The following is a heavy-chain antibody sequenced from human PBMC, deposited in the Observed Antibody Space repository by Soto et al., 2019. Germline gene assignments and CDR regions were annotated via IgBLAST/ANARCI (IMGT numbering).Heavy chain of an antibody. J-gene: IGHJ4*02. CDR1: GVSISSHY. CDR2: ISYSGSA. V-gene: IGHV4-59*11. Sequence: SETLSLTCTVSGVSISSHYLSWIRQPPGKGLEWVGYISYSGSANYDPSLKSRVTISVDTSKNQYSLNVNSVTAADTAVYYCGTTSPFLPWGQGTLVTVSS. CDR3: GTTSPFLP.